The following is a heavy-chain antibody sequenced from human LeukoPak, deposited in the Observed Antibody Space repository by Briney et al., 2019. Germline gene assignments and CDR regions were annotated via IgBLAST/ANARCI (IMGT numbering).Heavy chain of an antibody. D-gene: IGHD3-10*01. J-gene: IGHJ4*02. CDR2: ISYDGSNK. CDR3: AKEYYYGSGSYIPDY. CDR1: GFTFTIYT. Sequence: GGSLRLSCSASGFTFTIYTMHWVRQAPGKGLEWVAVISYDGSNKYYADSVKGRFTISRDNSKNTLYLQMNSLRAEDTAVYYCAKEYYYGSGSYIPDYWGQGTLVTVSS. V-gene: IGHV3-30*04.